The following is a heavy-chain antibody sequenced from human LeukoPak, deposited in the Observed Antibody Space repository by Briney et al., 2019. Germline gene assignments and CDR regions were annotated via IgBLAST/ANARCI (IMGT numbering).Heavy chain of an antibody. Sequence: GSLRLSCAASGFTFNTFALSWVRQAPGKGLEWVSTISAGGDNTYYADSEMGRFTISRDNSKNTLYLQMNSLRVEDTAIYYCVRGIVARLSDYWGQGTLVTVSS. V-gene: IGHV3-23*01. J-gene: IGHJ4*02. D-gene: IGHD6-6*01. CDR2: ISAGGDNT. CDR3: VRGIVARLSDY. CDR1: GFTFNTFA.